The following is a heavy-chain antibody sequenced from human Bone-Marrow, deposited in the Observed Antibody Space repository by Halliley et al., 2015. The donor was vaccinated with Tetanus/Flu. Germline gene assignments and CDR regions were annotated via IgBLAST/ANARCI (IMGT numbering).Heavy chain of an antibody. J-gene: IGHJ4*02. D-gene: IGHD2-2*01. Sequence: QLVQSGAEVKKPGSSVKVSCKASGGTFNNYAICWVRQAPGQGLEWMGGIISVFGTTNYAQKFQGRVTITADESTRTAYMELSSLTSEDTALYYCARAGKYQLLNPDYWGRGTLVTVSS. CDR2: IISVFGTT. CDR3: ARAGKYQLLNPDY. V-gene: IGHV1-69*01. CDR1: GGTFNNYA.